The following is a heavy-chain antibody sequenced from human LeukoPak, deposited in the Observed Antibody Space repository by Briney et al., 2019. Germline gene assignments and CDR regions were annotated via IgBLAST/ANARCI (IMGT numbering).Heavy chain of an antibody. CDR2: IIPIFGTA. CDR1: GGTFSSYA. CDR3: ARGNYGSGSYYKFDY. V-gene: IGHV1-69*13. J-gene: IGHJ4*02. D-gene: IGHD3-10*01. Sequence: SVKVSCKASGGTFSSYAISRVRQAPGQGLEWMGGIIPIFGTANYAQKFQGRVTITADESTSTAYMELSSLRSEDTAVYYCARGNYGSGSYYKFDYWGQGTLVTVSS.